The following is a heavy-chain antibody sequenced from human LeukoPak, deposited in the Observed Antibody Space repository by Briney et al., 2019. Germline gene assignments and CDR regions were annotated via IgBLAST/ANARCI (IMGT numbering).Heavy chain of an antibody. CDR2: IYYSGST. CDR3: ARASGGSYYYYGMDV. Sequence: SETLSLTCTVSGGSISSYYWSWIRQPPGKGLEWIGYIYYSGSTNYNPSLKSRVTISVDTSKNQLSLKLSSVTAADTAVYYCARASGGSYYYYGMDVWGQGTTVTVSS. V-gene: IGHV4-59*01. D-gene: IGHD5-12*01. CDR1: GGSISSYY. J-gene: IGHJ6*02.